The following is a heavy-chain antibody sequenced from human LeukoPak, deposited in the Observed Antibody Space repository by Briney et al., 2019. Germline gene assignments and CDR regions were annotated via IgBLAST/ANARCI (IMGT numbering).Heavy chain of an antibody. Sequence: SETLSLTCAVYGGSFSGYYWSWIRQPPGKGLEWIGEINHSGSTIYNPSLKSRVTISLDTSRNQFSLKLTSVTAADTAVYYCAKSNGYGLVDIWGQGTMVTVSS. D-gene: IGHD3-10*01. CDR3: AKSNGYGLVDI. CDR1: GGSFSGYY. J-gene: IGHJ3*02. V-gene: IGHV4-34*01. CDR2: INHSGST.